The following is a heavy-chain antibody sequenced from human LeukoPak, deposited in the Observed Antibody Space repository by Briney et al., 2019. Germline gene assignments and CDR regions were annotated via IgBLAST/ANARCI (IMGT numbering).Heavy chain of an antibody. J-gene: IGHJ3*02. Sequence: RSSETLSLTCTVSGGSISSSNYYWGWIRQPPGKGLEWIGSIYYSGSTYYNPSLKSRVTISEDTSKNQFSLKLSSVTAADTAVYYCTFNLGSGSYAFDIWGQGTMVTVSS. CDR1: GGSISSSNYY. CDR3: TFNLGSGSYAFDI. CDR2: IYYSGST. V-gene: IGHV4-39*07. D-gene: IGHD3-10*01.